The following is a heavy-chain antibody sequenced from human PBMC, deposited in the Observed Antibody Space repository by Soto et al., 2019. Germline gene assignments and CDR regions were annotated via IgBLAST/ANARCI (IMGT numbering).Heavy chain of an antibody. CDR3: ARGGGYYDILTGYYFLDAFGI. Sequence: ASVEFSCKASGYAFTGYYMHWVRQAPGQGLEWMGWINPNSGGPNYAQKFQGRVTMTRDTSISTAFMELSRLRSDDTAFYYCARGGGYYDILTGYYFLDAFGIWGQGTMVTVSS. CDR1: GYAFTGYY. D-gene: IGHD3-9*01. J-gene: IGHJ3*02. V-gene: IGHV1-2*02. CDR2: INPNSGGP.